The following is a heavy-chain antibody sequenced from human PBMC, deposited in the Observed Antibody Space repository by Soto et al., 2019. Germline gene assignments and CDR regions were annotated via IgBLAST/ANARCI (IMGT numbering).Heavy chain of an antibody. CDR1: GFTFDDYA. D-gene: IGHD3-16*02. Sequence: GGSLRLSCAASGFTFDDYAMHWVRQAPGRGLEWVSGISWNSAIIGYADSVKGRFTISRDNAKNSLYMQMNSLRAEDTALYYCTKANPRRLGELSTSFDYWGQGTLVTVSS. J-gene: IGHJ4*02. CDR3: TKANPRRLGELSTSFDY. CDR2: ISWNSAII. V-gene: IGHV3-9*01.